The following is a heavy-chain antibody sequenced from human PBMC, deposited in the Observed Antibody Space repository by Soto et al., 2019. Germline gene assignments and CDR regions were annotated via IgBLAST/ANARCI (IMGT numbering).Heavy chain of an antibody. D-gene: IGHD3-16*01. CDR1: GFTFISYA. CDR2: ISGSGGST. CDR3: AKSVLRGTSPFFFDY. Sequence: GGSLRLSCAASGFTFISYAMSWVRQAPGKGLEWVSAISGSGGSTYYADSVKGRFTISRDNSKNTLYLQMNSLRAEDTAVYYCAKSVLRGTSPFFFDYWGQGTLVTVSS. V-gene: IGHV3-23*01. J-gene: IGHJ4*02.